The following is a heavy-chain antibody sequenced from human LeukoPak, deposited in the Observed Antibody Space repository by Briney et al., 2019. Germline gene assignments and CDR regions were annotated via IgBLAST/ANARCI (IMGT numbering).Heavy chain of an antibody. CDR1: GDSISGYY. CDR2: IYSSGDT. CDR3: ARAAGAAGGQYIDY. J-gene: IGHJ4*02. V-gene: IGHV4-4*07. Sequence: PSETLSLTCTVSGDSISGYYWSWIRQPAGQGLEWIGRIYSSGDTNYNPSLRSRVTMSVDTSKNQLSLKLRPVTAADTAVYYCARAAGAAGGQYIDYWGQGTLVTVSS. D-gene: IGHD6-13*01.